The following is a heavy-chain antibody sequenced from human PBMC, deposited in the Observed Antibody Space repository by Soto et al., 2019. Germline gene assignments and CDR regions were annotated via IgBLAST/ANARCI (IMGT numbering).Heavy chain of an antibody. Sequence: QVQLVQSGAEVKKPGSSVKVSCKASGGTFSIYAISWVRQAPGQGPEWMGGIIPTSGTANYAQTFQGRVTITADESTSIAYVELSSLRSEDTAVYYCAREGWIQLSEGLYHYYGMDVWGQGTTVTVSS. J-gene: IGHJ6*02. CDR3: AREGWIQLSEGLYHYYGMDV. D-gene: IGHD5-18*01. V-gene: IGHV1-69*12. CDR2: IIPTSGTA. CDR1: GGTFSIYA.